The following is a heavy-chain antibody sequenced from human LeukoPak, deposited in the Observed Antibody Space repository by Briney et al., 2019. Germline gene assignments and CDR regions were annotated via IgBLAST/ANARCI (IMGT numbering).Heavy chain of an antibody. Sequence: GASVKVSCKASGVTFSSYAISWVRQAPGQGLEWMGGIIPIFGTANYAQKFQGRVTITADESTSTAYMELSSLRSEDTAVYYCARGLHSSSLKFDYWGQGTLVTVSS. CDR3: ARGLHSSSLKFDY. CDR1: GVTFSSYA. J-gene: IGHJ4*02. D-gene: IGHD6-6*01. V-gene: IGHV1-69*13. CDR2: IIPIFGTA.